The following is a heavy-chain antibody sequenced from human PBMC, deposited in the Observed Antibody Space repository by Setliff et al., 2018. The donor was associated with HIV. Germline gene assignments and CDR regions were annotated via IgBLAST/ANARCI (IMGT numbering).Heavy chain of an antibody. Sequence: PSETLSLTCTVSDDSVSTFYWNWIRQPPGKGLEWIGYIYYSGSTNYNPSLKSRVTISVATSKNQFSLKLNSVTTADTAVYYCARSRTSSGNSCSKVSFDSWGQGALVTVSS. CDR2: IYYSGST. CDR3: ARSRTSSGNSCSKVSFDS. V-gene: IGHV4-59*02. CDR1: DDSVSTFY. J-gene: IGHJ4*02. D-gene: IGHD2-2*01.